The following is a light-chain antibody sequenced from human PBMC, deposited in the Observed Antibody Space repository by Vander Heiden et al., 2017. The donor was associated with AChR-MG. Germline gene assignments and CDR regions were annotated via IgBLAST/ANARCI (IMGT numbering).Light chain of an antibody. J-gene: IGKJ1*01. V-gene: IGKV3-20*01. Sequence: IVLSQSPDTVSMSLGESGSLSCRASRGLGESSLAWFQQKVGQAPRLLIYGASTRATGIPDRFSGSGSGKDFTLTISRLEPEDYAVYFCQQYRNSPWTFGQGTKVE. CDR1: RGLGESS. CDR2: GAS. CDR3: QQYRNSPWT.